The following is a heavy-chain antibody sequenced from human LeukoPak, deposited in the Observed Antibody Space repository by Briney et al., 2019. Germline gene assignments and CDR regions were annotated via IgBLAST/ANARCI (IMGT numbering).Heavy chain of an antibody. CDR1: GGTFSCYA. D-gene: IGHD3-3*01. V-gene: IGHV1-69*13. CDR2: IIPIFGTA. CDR3: ASQVTIFGVARVGYFDY. Sequence: GASVTVSCTASGGTFSCYAISWVRQAPGQGLEWMGGIIPIFGTANYAQKFQGRVTITADESTSTAYMELSSLRSEDTAVYYCASQVTIFGVARVGYFDYWGQGTLVTVSS. J-gene: IGHJ4*02.